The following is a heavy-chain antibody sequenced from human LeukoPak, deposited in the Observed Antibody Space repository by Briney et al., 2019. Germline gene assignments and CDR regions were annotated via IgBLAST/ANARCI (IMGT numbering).Heavy chain of an antibody. D-gene: IGHD5-18*01. V-gene: IGHV3-74*01. CDR3: ARKAGGYSYGPLDY. J-gene: IGHJ4*02. CDR1: GFTFSSYW. Sequence: GGSLRLSCAASGFTFSSYWMHWVRQAPGKGLVWVSRINSDGSSTSYADSVKGRFTISRDNAKNTLYLQMNSLSAEDTAVYYCARKAGGYSYGPLDYWGQGTLVTVSS. CDR2: INSDGSST.